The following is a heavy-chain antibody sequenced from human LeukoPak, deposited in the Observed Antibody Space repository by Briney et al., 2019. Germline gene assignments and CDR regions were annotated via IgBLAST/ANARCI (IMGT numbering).Heavy chain of an antibody. D-gene: IGHD6-19*01. V-gene: IGHV4-34*01. J-gene: IGHJ4*02. CDR2: INHSGST. Sequence: KPSETLSLTCAVYGVSFSGYYWSWIRQPPGKGLEWIGEINHSGSTNYNPSLKSRVTISVDTSKNQFSLKLSFETAADTAVYYCARGGTGGYSSGWQRKSPALDYWGQGTLVTVSS. CDR3: ARGGTGGYSSGWQRKSPALDY. CDR1: GVSFSGYY.